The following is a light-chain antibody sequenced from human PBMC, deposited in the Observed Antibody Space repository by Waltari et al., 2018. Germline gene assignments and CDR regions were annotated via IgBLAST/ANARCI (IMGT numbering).Light chain of an antibody. J-gene: IGKJ2*01. CDR1: QSLVYSNGNTY. CDR2: EVS. V-gene: IGKV2-24*01. Sequence: IVLTQTPLSSPVTLGQPASIPCRSSQSLVYSNGNTYLSWLHQRPGQPPRLLIYEVSKRFSGVPDRFRGSGAGTDFTLEISRMEPEDVGVYYCMQATHLRTFGQGTKLEIK. CDR3: MQATHLRT.